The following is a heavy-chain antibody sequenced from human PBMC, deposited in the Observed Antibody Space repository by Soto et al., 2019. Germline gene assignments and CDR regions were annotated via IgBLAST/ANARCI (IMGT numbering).Heavy chain of an antibody. V-gene: IGHV3-64D*08. D-gene: IGHD3-22*01. CDR2: ISNNGGNT. CDR1: GFTFSYYA. Sequence: GGSLRLSCSASGFTFSYYAMHWVRQAPGKGLESVSAISNNGGNTYYADAVKGRFTISRDNSKNTLYLQMSSLRAEDTAVYYCVRYYDSSGYYYWFFDYWGQRTLVTVSS. CDR3: VRYYDSSGYYYWFFDY. J-gene: IGHJ4*02.